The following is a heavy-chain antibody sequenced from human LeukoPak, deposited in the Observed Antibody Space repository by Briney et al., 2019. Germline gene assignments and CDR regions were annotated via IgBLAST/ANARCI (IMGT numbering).Heavy chain of an antibody. Sequence: GGSLRLSCAASGFTVSSNYMSWVRQAPGKGLEWVSVIYSGGSTYYADSVKGRFTISRHNSKNTLYLQMNSLRAEDTAVYYCARVGREQQLDIFDYWGQGTLVTVSS. V-gene: IGHV3-53*04. D-gene: IGHD6-13*01. CDR2: IYSGGST. CDR3: ARVGREQQLDIFDY. J-gene: IGHJ4*02. CDR1: GFTVSSNY.